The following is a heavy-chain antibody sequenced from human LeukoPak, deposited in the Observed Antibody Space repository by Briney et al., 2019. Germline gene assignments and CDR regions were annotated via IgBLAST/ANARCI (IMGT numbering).Heavy chain of an antibody. D-gene: IGHD4-17*01. CDR3: AKEGQTVTTFPVDY. V-gene: IGHV3-11*01. Sequence: PGGSLRLSCAASGFTFSDYYMSWIRQAPGKGLEWVSYISSSGSTIYYADSVKGRFTISRDNAKNSLYLQMNSLRAEDTAVYYCAKEGQTVTTFPVDYWGQGTLVTVSS. CDR1: GFTFSDYY. CDR2: ISSSGSTI. J-gene: IGHJ4*02.